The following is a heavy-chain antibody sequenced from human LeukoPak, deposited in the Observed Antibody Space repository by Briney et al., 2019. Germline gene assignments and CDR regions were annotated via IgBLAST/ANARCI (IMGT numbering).Heavy chain of an antibody. J-gene: IGHJ4*02. CDR2: ITGSGGNS. V-gene: IGHV3-23*01. CDR3: AKSPVSSCRGSFCYPFDY. CDR1: GFIFSTYG. Sequence: GGSLRLSCAASGFIFSTYGMSWVRQAPGKGLEWVSLITGSGGNSYYADSVKGRFTISRDNSRNTLYLQMNTLRAEDTAVYFCAKSPVSSCRGSFCYPFDYWGQGNLVTVSS. D-gene: IGHD2-15*01.